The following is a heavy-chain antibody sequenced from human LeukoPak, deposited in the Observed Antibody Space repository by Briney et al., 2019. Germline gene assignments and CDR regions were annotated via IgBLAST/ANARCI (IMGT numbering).Heavy chain of an antibody. D-gene: IGHD6-19*01. Sequence: GGSLRLSCAASGFTFSSYAMSWVRQAPGKGLEWVSAIIGSGSTTYYADSVKGRFTISRDNSKNTLYLQMNSLRAEDTAVYYCAKGPSSGWYDSWGQGTLVTVSS. CDR1: GFTFSSYA. V-gene: IGHV3-23*01. CDR3: AKGPSSGWYDS. J-gene: IGHJ5*01. CDR2: IIGSGSTT.